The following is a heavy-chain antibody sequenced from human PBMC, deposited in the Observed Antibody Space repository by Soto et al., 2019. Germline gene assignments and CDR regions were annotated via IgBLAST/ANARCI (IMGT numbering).Heavy chain of an antibody. CDR3: ARDCSGGSCYSRIYYYYGMDV. CDR1: GFTFANYA. Sequence: GGSLRLSCTASGFTFANYAMHWVRQAPGKGLEWVSLITDGGSNTYYADAVKGRFTISRDNSKNTLYLQMNSLRAEDTAVYYCARDCSGGSCYSRIYYYYGMDVWGQGTTVTVSS. J-gene: IGHJ6*02. V-gene: IGHV3-23*01. CDR2: ITDGGSNT. D-gene: IGHD2-15*01.